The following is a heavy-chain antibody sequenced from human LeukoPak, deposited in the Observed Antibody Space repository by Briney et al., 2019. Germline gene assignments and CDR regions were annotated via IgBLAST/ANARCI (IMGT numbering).Heavy chain of an antibody. CDR3: ARPGVYDSSGYYYPDAFDI. Sequence: SETLSLTCTVSNGSVRSYYWSWVRQSPGKGLEWIGYIYYSGSTNYNPSLKSRVTISVDTSKNQFSLKLSSVTAADTAVYYCARPGVYDSSGYYYPDAFDIWGQGTMVTVSS. CDR2: IYYSGST. V-gene: IGHV4-59*08. CDR1: NGSVRSYY. J-gene: IGHJ3*02. D-gene: IGHD3-22*01.